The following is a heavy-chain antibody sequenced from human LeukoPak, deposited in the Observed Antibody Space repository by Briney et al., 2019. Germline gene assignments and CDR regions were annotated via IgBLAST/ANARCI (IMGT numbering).Heavy chain of an antibody. CDR1: GGSFSGYY. CDR2: INHSGST. CDR3: ARGRTMVRGVSYFDN. Sequence: SETLSLTCAVYGGSFSGYYWSWIRQPPGKGLEWIGEINHSGSTNYNPSLKSRVTISVDTSKNQFSLKLDSVTAADTAVYYRARGRTMVRGVSYFDNWGQGTLVTVSS. V-gene: IGHV4-34*01. D-gene: IGHD3-10*01. J-gene: IGHJ4*02.